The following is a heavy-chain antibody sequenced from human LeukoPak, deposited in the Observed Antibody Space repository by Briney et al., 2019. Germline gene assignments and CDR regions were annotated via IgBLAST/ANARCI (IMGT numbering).Heavy chain of an antibody. D-gene: IGHD3-22*01. CDR1: GGTFSSYA. V-gene: IGHV1-69*13. CDR3: ARSRYYDSSGYYTYFDY. Sequence: ASVTVSFTASGGTFSSYAISWVRQAPGQGLEWMGGIILIFGTANYAQKFQGRVTITADESTSTAYMELSSLRSEDTAVYYCARSRYYDSSGYYTYFDYWGQGTLVTVSS. CDR2: IILIFGTA. J-gene: IGHJ4*02.